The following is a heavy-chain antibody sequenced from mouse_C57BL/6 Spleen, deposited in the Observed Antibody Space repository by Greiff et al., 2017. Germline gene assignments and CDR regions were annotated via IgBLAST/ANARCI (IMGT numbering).Heavy chain of an antibody. J-gene: IGHJ2*01. CDR3: ARRGDYEEGGYFDY. CDR1: GFTFSDYG. Sequence: EVQVVESGGGLVKPGGSLKLSCAASGFTFSDYGMHWVRQAPEKGLEWVAYISSGSSTIYYADTVKGRFTISRDNAKNTLFLQMTSLRSEDTAMYYCARRGDYEEGGYFDYWGQGTTLTVSS. CDR2: ISSGSSTI. V-gene: IGHV5-17*01. D-gene: IGHD2-4*01.